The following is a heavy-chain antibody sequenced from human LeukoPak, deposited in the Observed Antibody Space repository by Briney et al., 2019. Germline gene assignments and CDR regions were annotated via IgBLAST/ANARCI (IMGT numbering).Heavy chain of an antibody. D-gene: IGHD5-24*01. Sequence: PGRSLRLSCAASGFTFSSYGMHWVRQAPGKGREWVTVIWYDGSNKYYGDSVKGRFTISRDNSKNTLYLQMNSLRAEDTAVYYCARDPGRWQPGIYAFDIWGQGTMVTVSS. CDR3: ARDPGRWQPGIYAFDI. V-gene: IGHV3-33*01. CDR2: IWYDGSNK. CDR1: GFTFSSYG. J-gene: IGHJ3*02.